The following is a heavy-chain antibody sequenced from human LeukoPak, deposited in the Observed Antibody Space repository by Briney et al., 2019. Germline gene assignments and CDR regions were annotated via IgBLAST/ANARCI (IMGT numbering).Heavy chain of an antibody. CDR1: GDSISSGDYY. D-gene: IGHD6-13*01. V-gene: IGHV4-61*02. CDR3: ARDVRQQLVPGQPSNWFDP. J-gene: IGHJ5*02. Sequence: PSETLSLTCTVSGDSISSGDYYWSWIRQPAGKGLEWIGRISSSGSTNYNPSLKSRVTISVDTSKNQFSLKLSSVTAADTAVYYCARDVRQQLVPGQPSNWFDPWGQGTLVTVSS. CDR2: ISSSGST.